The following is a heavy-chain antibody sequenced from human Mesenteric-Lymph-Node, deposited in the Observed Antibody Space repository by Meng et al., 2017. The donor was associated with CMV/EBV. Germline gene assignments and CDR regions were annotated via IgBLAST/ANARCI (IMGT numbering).Heavy chain of an antibody. CDR2: FDPEDGET. CDR3: ARALPYYFGSSGYYSLVVGDY. CDR1: GYTLTDLS. J-gene: IGHJ4*02. Sequence: ASVKVSCKVSGYTLTDLSMHWVRQAPGKGLEWMGGFDPEDGETIYAQKFQGRVTMTEDTSTDTAYMELSRLRSDDTAVYYCARALPYYFGSSGYYSLVVGDYWGQGTLVTVSS. D-gene: IGHD3-22*01. V-gene: IGHV1-24*01.